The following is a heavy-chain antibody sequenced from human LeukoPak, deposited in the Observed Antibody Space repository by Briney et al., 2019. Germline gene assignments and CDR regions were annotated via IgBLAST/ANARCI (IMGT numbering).Heavy chain of an antibody. Sequence: GGSLRLSCAASGFTFSSSAMSWVRQAPGKGLEWVSGISGSGGSTYYADSVKGRFTISRDNSKNTLYLQMNSLRADDTAVCYCAKREDCSSSSCYLDYWGQGTLVTVSS. J-gene: IGHJ4*02. CDR3: AKREDCSSSSCYLDY. V-gene: IGHV3-23*01. D-gene: IGHD2-2*01. CDR2: ISGSGGST. CDR1: GFTFSSSA.